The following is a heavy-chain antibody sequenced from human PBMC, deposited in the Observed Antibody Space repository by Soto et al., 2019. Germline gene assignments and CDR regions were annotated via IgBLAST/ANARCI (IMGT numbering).Heavy chain of an antibody. Sequence: QVQLVQSGAEVKKPGASVKVSCKASGYTFTSYGISWVRQAPVQGLEWMGWISAYNGNTNYALKLQGKVTMTTDTSTSTAYMELRSLRSDDTAVYYCAREGIDCSGGSCYYAFDSWGQGTMVTVSS. J-gene: IGHJ3*02. V-gene: IGHV1-18*01. CDR3: AREGIDCSGGSCYYAFDS. CDR2: ISAYNGNT. CDR1: GYTFTSYG. D-gene: IGHD2-15*01.